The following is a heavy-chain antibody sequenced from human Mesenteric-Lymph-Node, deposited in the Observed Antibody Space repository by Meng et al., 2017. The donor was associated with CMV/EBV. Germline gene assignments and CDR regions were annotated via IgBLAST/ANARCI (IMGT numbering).Heavy chain of an antibody. D-gene: IGHD2-21*01. CDR2: LYYSGSS. Sequence: SETLSLTCTVSDGSISSGDYYWSWIRQHPGKGLEWIGYLYYSGSSYYNPSLKSRVTISLDTSKNQFSLKLSSVTAADTAVYYCAREDWRGYYFDYWGQGTLVTVSS. J-gene: IGHJ4*02. V-gene: IGHV4-31*03. CDR1: DGSISSGDYY. CDR3: AREDWRGYYFDY.